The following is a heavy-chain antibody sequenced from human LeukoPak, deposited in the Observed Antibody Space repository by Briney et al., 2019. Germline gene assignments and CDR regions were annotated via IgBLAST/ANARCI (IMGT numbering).Heavy chain of an antibody. D-gene: IGHD3-22*01. Sequence: PGRSLRLSCAASGFTFSSYAMHWVRQAPGKGLEWVAVISYDGSNKYYADSVKGRFTISRDNAKNTLYLQMSSLRAEDTAVYYCARADHYDSPYRTYYFDYWGQGTLVTVSS. V-gene: IGHV3-30*07. CDR1: GFTFSSYA. CDR3: ARADHYDSPYRTYYFDY. J-gene: IGHJ4*02. CDR2: ISYDGSNK.